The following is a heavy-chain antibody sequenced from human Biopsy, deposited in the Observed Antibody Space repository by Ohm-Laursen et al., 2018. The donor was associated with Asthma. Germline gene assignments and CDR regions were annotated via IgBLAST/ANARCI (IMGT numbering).Heavy chain of an antibody. J-gene: IGHJ4*02. CDR1: GFTVSRDH. D-gene: IGHD3-9*01. Sequence: SLRLSCAASGFTVSRDHMFWVRQAPGRGLEWVSAISGSGTPIYYANSVKGRFTISRDNSKNALYLQMNSLRAEDTAVYYCARAPEYTAYYSYWGQGTLVTVSS. CDR3: ARAPEYTAYYSY. V-gene: IGHV3-23*01. CDR2: ISGSGTPI.